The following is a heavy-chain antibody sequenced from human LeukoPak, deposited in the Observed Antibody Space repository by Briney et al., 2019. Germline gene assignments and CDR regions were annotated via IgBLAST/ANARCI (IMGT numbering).Heavy chain of an antibody. CDR1: GYATSGISN. V-gene: IGHV4-38-2*01. J-gene: IGHJ3*02. Sequence: SGTLSLTCAVSGYATSGISNWSCIRQPPGKGLEWIGNIYHSGSTYYNPSLKSRVTISVDASKNQFSLKLRSVTAADTAVYYCTIAPATTDTTLAAFVIWGQGTVVTVSS. CDR2: IYHSGST. D-gene: IGHD4-11*01. CDR3: TIAPATTDTTLAAFVI.